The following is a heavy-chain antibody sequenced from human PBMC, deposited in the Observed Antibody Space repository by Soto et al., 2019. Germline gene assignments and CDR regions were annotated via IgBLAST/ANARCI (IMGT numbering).Heavy chain of an antibody. J-gene: IGHJ3*02. Sequence: GGSLRLSCAASGFTFSGSAMHWVRQASGKGLEWVGRIRSKANSYATAYAASVKGRFTISRDDSKNTAYLQMNSLKTEDTAVYYCTRGIEDIVVVPADDAFDIWGQGTMVTVSS. CDR1: GFTFSGSA. CDR2: IRSKANSYAT. V-gene: IGHV3-73*01. D-gene: IGHD2-2*01. CDR3: TRGIEDIVVVPADDAFDI.